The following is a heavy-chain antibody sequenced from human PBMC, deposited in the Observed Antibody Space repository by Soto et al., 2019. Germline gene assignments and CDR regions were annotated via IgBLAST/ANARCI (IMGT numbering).Heavy chain of an antibody. CDR1: GYTFTRYG. CDR2: ISAYNGNT. Sequence: QVQLVQPGAEVKKPGASVKVSCKASGYTFTRYGISWVRQAPGQGLEWMGWISAYNGNTNFAQKLQGRVTMTTDTATSTAYMEVRSLRSDDTGVYYCASVAYASPNTYYDESGGCGYWGEGTLVTVSS. J-gene: IGHJ4*02. V-gene: IGHV1-18*01. CDR3: ASVAYASPNTYYDESGGCGY. D-gene: IGHD3-22*01.